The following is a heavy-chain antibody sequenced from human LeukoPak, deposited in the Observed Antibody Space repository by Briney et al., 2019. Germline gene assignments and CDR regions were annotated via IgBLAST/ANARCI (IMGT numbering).Heavy chain of an antibody. J-gene: IGHJ4*02. D-gene: IGHD4-17*01. CDR3: ARGPLKDYGTLFFDY. CDR1: GWTFSSYW. Sequence: PGGSLRLSCEASGWTFSSYWMSWVRQASGKGLEWVANIKHDGSEKYYVDSVKGRFTISRDNAKNSLYLQMNSLRADDTAVYFCARGPLKDYGTLFFDYWGQGTLVTVSS. CDR2: IKHDGSEK. V-gene: IGHV3-7*03.